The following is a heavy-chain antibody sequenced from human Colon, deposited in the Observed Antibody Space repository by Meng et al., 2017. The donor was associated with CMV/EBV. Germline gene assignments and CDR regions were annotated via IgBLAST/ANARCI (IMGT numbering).Heavy chain of an antibody. CDR1: GSPFTGYF. V-gene: IGHV1-2*02. CDR3: ATVSGGDFDY. J-gene: IGHJ4*02. CDR2: INPNSGGT. Sequence: VERLRSGAEGMKPGASWKVSCKASGSPFTGYFMYGVRQAPGQGLEWMGSINPNSGGTNYAQKFQGRVTMTRDTSINTAYMELSRLRSDDTAVYYCATVSGGDFDYWGQGTLVTVSS. D-gene: IGHD1-26*01.